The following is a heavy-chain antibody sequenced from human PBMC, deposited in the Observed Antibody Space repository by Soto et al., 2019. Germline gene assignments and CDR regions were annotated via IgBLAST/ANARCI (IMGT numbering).Heavy chain of an antibody. Sequence: EVQLLESGGGLVQPGGSLRLSCAASGFTFSSYSMNWVRQAPGKGLEWVSSISSSSSYIYYADSVKGRFTISRDNAKNSLYLQMNSLRAEDTAVYYCAREGDTAMVYYYYYGMDVWGQGTTVTVSS. D-gene: IGHD5-18*01. V-gene: IGHV3-21*01. CDR2: ISSSSSYI. CDR1: GFTFSSYS. CDR3: AREGDTAMVYYYYYGMDV. J-gene: IGHJ6*02.